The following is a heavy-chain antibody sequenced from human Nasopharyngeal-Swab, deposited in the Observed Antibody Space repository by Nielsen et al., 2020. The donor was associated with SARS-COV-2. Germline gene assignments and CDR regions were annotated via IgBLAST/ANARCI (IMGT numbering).Heavy chain of an antibody. CDR2: FSYTATNT. CDR1: GFSFSDYL. V-gene: IGHV3-23*01. J-gene: IGHJ5*02. Sequence: GESLKISCVTSGFSFSDYLMSWVRQAPGKGLEWVSSFSYTATNTFYADSVKGRFTISRDDSKNTVYLEMNSLRVEDTAVYFCARESISTRHSGWFDPWGQGTLVTVSS. CDR3: ARESISTRHSGWFDP. D-gene: IGHD6-6*01.